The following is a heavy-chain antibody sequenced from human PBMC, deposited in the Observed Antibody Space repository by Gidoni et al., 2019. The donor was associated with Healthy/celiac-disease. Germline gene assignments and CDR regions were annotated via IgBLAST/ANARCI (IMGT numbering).Heavy chain of an antibody. D-gene: IGHD4-4*01. CDR2: IYPGDSDT. J-gene: IGHJ5*02. CDR3: ARRGYSNYEGYNWFDP. V-gene: IGHV5-51*01. Sequence: PGKGLEWMGIIYPGDSDTRYSPSFQGQVTSSAEKSISTAYLQWSSRKASDTAMYYCARRGYSNYEGYNWFDPWGQGTLVTVSS.